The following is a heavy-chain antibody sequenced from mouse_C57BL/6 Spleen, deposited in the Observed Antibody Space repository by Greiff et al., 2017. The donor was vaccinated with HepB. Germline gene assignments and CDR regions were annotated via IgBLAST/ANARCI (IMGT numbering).Heavy chain of an antibody. V-gene: IGHV14-2*01. CDR2: IDPEDGET. CDR3: AWGAAQALDY. CDR1: GFNIKDYY. Sequence: EVQLQQSGAELVKPGASVKLSCTASGFNIKDYYMHWVKQRTEQGLEWIGRIDPEDGETKYAAKFQGKATITADTSYNTAYLQRSSRTSEDTAVYYCAWGAAQALDYLGQGTTLTVAS. J-gene: IGHJ2*01. D-gene: IGHD3-2*02.